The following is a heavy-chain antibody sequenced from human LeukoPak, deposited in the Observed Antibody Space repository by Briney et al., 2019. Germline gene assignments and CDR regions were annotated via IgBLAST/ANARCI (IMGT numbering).Heavy chain of an antibody. J-gene: IGHJ4*02. CDR1: GFTFSSYA. CDR3: ARDPLNAHCSSTSCYTLWY. Sequence: GGSLRLSCAASGFTFSSYAMHWVRQAPGKGLEWVAVISYDGSNKYYADSVKGRFTISRDNSKNTLYLQMNSLRAEDTAVYYCARDPLNAHCSSTSCYTLWYWGQGTLVTVSS. CDR2: ISYDGSNK. D-gene: IGHD2-2*02. V-gene: IGHV3-30-3*01.